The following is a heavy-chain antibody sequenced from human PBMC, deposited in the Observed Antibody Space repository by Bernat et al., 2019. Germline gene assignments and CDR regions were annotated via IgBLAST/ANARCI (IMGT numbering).Heavy chain of an antibody. CDR2: MWYDGCSE. D-gene: IGHD3-16*01. J-gene: IGHJ4*02. CDR1: GFTFSSHV. V-gene: IGHV3-33*01. CDR3: ARTPRYDTWYFDY. Sequence: QVQLVESGGGVVQPGRSLRVSCAASGFTFSSHVVHWVRQAPGKGLEWVAVMWYDGCSEYYADSVKGRFTISRDISENTLSLQMNSLRAEDTAVYYCARTPRYDTWYFDYWGQGTVVTVSS.